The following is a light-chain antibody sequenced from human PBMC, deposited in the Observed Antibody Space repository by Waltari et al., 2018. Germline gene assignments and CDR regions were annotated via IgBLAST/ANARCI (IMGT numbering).Light chain of an antibody. CDR3: NSRDSSGNHVV. CDR1: SLRNYF. V-gene: IGLV3-19*01. Sequence: SSELTQDPAVSVVLGQTVRITCQGDSLRNYFASWYQQKPGQAPILVIYGKNNRPSGIPDRFSGSRSGNTAALTITGAQAEDEADYYCNSRDSSGNHVVFGGGTKLTVL. CDR2: GKN. J-gene: IGLJ2*01.